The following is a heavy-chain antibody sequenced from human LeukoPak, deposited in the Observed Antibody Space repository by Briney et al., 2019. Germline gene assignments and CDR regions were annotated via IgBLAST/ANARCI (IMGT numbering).Heavy chain of an antibody. CDR2: IIPIFGTA. Sequence: GASVKVSCKASGGTFSSYAISWVRQAPGQGLEWMGGIIPIFGTANYAQKFQGRVTITADESTSTAYMELSSLRSEDTAVYYCARFGYSSSWSFDYWGQGTLVTVSS. V-gene: IGHV1-69*13. D-gene: IGHD6-13*01. CDR3: ARFGYSSSWSFDY. CDR1: GGTFSSYA. J-gene: IGHJ4*02.